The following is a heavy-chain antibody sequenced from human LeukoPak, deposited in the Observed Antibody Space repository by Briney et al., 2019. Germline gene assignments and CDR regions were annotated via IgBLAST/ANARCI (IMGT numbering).Heavy chain of an antibody. CDR3: ARALDAFDI. V-gene: IGHV4-59*01. CDR2: IYYSGST. Sequence: SETLSLTCTVSGGSISSYYWSGIRQPPGKGLEWIGYIYYSGSTNYNPSLKGRVTISVDTSKNQFSLKLSSVTAADTAVYYCARALDAFDIWGQGTMVTVSS. CDR1: GGSISSYY. J-gene: IGHJ3*02.